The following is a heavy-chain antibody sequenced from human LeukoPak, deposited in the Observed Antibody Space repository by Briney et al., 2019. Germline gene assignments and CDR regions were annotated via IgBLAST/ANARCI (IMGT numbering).Heavy chain of an antibody. CDR3: ARGGSFLGNYVY. D-gene: IGHD3-16*01. Sequence: PSETLSLTCTVSGGSINSGGSYWSWIRQHPGKGLEWIGYIYYSGSTFYNPPLKSRVAISLDKSKNQFSLNLRSVTAADTAVYYCARGGSFLGNYVYWGQGTLVTVSS. CDR1: GGSINSGGSY. J-gene: IGHJ4*02. V-gene: IGHV4-31*03. CDR2: IYYSGST.